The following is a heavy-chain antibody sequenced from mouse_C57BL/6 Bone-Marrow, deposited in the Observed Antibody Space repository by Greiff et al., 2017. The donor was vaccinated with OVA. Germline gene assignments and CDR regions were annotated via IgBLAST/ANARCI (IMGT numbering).Heavy chain of an antibody. J-gene: IGHJ1*03. CDR2: ISNLAYSI. CDR1: GFTFSDYG. V-gene: IGHV5-15*01. CDR3: ARQLPHWYFDV. Sequence: EVKLVESGGGLVQPGGSLKLSCAASGFTFSDYGMAWVRQAPRKGLEWVAFISNLAYSIYYADTVTGRFTISRENTKNTLYLEMISLMAEDTAVYYCARQLPHWYFDVWGTGTTVTVSS.